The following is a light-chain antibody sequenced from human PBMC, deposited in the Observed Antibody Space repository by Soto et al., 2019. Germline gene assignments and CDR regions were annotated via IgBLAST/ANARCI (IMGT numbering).Light chain of an antibody. V-gene: IGLV2-14*01. CDR3: SSYTSSSTLV. J-gene: IGLJ2*01. CDR1: SSDVGAYNY. Sequence: QSALTQPASVSGSPGQSITISCTGTSSDVGAYNYVSWYQQHPGKAPKLMIFEDNNRPSGVSNRFSGSKSGNTASLAISGLQAEDEADYYCSSYTSSSTLVFGGGTKVTVL. CDR2: EDN.